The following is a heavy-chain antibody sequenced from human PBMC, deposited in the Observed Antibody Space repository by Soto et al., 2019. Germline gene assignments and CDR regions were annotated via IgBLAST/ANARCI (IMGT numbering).Heavy chain of an antibody. V-gene: IGHV4-30-2*06. J-gene: IGHJ6*02. CDR1: GGSITSGNYA. Sequence: SETLYLTCAVSGGSITSGNYAWSWIRQSPGQGLEWIGYIYQGGSAFYNPSLKPRVTIFLDRSKNQFSLNLTSVTAADTAVYYCARSFYGVDLWGQGTPVTVSS. CDR2: IYQGGSA. CDR3: ARSFYGVDL.